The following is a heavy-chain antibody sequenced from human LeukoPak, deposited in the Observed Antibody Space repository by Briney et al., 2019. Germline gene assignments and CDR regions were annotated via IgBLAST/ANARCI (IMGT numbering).Heavy chain of an antibody. J-gene: IGHJ4*02. V-gene: IGHV3-23*01. CDR2: LGISGGYT. D-gene: IGHD3-9*01. CDR1: GFTLSSYA. Sequence: GGSLRLSCAASGFTLSSYAMSWVRQAPGKGLQWVSSLGISGGYTWYAGSVKGRFTISRDSSKSTLYLQMNSLGAEDTAVYYCARGGGGNSDFLTTYTGASLSFDYWGQGALVTVSS. CDR3: ARGGGGNSDFLTTYTGASLSFDY.